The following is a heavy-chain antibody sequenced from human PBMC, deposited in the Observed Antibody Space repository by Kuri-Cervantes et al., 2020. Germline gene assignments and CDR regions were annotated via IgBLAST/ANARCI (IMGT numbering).Heavy chain of an antibody. D-gene: IGHD5-12*01. J-gene: IGHJ3*01. CDR1: GGSVSSDFNY. V-gene: IGHV4-61*01. CDR3: ARHRVAPTSLRRAFDV. Sequence: GSLRLSCSVSGGSVSSDFNYWSWIRQPPGKGLEWIGSMSTITGNRYSPSLRGRVTISVDTSKNQISLKLTSVTAADTAVYYCARHRVAPTSLRRAFDVWGQGTLVTVSS. CDR2: MSTITGN.